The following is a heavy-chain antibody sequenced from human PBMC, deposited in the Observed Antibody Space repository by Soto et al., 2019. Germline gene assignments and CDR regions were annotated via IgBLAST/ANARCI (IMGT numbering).Heavy chain of an antibody. V-gene: IGHV1-18*01. Sequence: QVQLEQSGAEVKKPGASVKVSCKASGYTFTSYGISWVRQAPGQGLEWMGRISAYNGNTNYAQKLQGRVTMTTDTSXXXXXXXXXXXRSXXXXXXXXARVVGALGHWFDPWGQGTLVTVSS. CDR1: GYTFTSYG. CDR2: ISAYNGNT. J-gene: IGHJ5*02. CDR3: ARVVGALGHWFDP. D-gene: IGHD2-15*01.